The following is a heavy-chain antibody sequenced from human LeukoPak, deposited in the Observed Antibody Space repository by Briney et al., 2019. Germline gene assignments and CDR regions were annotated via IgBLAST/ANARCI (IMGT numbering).Heavy chain of an antibody. J-gene: IGHJ4*02. CDR1: GFTFSSYA. CDR3: AKTRSGTYYLDY. CDR2: INSGGGA. V-gene: IGHV3-23*01. D-gene: IGHD1-26*01. Sequence: GGSLRLSCAASGFTFSSYAMSWVRQAPGKGLQWVSAINSGGGAFNAASVKGRFTISRDNSKNTLYLQMNGLRAEDTAVYYCAKTRSGTYYLDYWGQGTLVTVSS.